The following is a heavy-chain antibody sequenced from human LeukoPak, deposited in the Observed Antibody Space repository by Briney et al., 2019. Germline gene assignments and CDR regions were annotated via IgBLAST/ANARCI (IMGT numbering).Heavy chain of an antibody. V-gene: IGHV3-53*01. J-gene: IGHJ5*02. CDR3: ARYYGSGSYYNRWFDP. CDR1: GFTVSSNY. Sequence: GGSLSLSCAASGFTVSSNYMSWVRQAPGKGLEWVSVIYSGGSTYYADSVKGRFTISRDNSKNTLYLQMNSLRAEDTAVYYCARYYGSGSYYNRWFDPWGQGTLVTVSS. CDR2: IYSGGST. D-gene: IGHD3-10*01.